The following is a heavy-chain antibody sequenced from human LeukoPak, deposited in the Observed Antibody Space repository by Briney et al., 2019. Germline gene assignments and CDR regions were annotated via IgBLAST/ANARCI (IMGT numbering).Heavy chain of an antibody. CDR1: GFAFSSYG. Sequence: GGSLRLSCAASGFAFSSYGMNWVRQAPGKGLEWVSYISGSSSYIYYADSVKGRFTISRDNAKNSLYLQMNSLRAEDTAVYFCARDTGMVSSDYGLDVWGKGTTVIVSS. J-gene: IGHJ6*04. CDR2: ISGSSSYI. CDR3: ARDTGMVSSDYGLDV. D-gene: IGHD5-18*01. V-gene: IGHV3-21*01.